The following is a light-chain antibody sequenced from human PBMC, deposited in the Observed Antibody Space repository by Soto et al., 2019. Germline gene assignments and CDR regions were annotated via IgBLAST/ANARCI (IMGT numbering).Light chain of an antibody. CDR2: EVN. V-gene: IGLV2-8*01. J-gene: IGLJ2*01. Sequence: QSVLTQPPSVSGSPGQSVAISCTGTSNDVGGYDYVSWYQQHPGKAPKLLIFEVNKRPSGVPDRFSGSKSGNTASLTVSGLQAEDEADYHCGSYGGSTNLIFGEGTKVNVL. CDR1: SNDVGGYDY. CDR3: GSYGGSTNLI.